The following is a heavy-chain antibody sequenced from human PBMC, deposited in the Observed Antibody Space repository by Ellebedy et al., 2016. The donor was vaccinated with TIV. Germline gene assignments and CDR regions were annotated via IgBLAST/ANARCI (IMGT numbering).Heavy chain of an antibody. J-gene: IGHJ4*02. CDR1: GFTFSSYW. Sequence: GESLKISXAASGFTFSSYWMSWVRQAPGKGLEWVANIKQDGSEKYYVDSVKGRFTISRDNAKNSLYLQMNSLRAEDTAVYYCARGWKETDYWGQGTLVTVSS. CDR3: ARGWKETDY. V-gene: IGHV3-7*01. D-gene: IGHD1-1*01. CDR2: IKQDGSEK.